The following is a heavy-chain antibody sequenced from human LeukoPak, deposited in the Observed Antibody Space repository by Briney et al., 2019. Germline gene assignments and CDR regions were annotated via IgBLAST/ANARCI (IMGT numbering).Heavy chain of an antibody. D-gene: IGHD6-19*01. CDR1: GGSISSSGYY. V-gene: IGHV4-39*01. CDR2: IYYSGST. J-gene: IGHJ4*02. CDR3: AQSSGWYDY. Sequence: SETLSLTCTVSGGSISSSGYYWGWIRQPPGKGLEWIGSIYYSGSTYYNPSLKSRVTISVDTSKNQFSLKLSSVTAADTAVYYCAQSSGWYDYWGQGTLVTVSS.